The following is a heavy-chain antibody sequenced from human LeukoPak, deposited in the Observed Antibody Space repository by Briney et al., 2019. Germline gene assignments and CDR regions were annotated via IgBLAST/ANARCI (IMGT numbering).Heavy chain of an antibody. CDR1: GGSFSCYY. CDR2: INHSGST. D-gene: IGHD3-22*01. Sequence: SETLSLTCAVYGGSFSCYYWSWIRQPPGKGLERIGEINHSGSTNYNPSLKSRDTISVDPTKNQFSLKLSSVTAADTAVYYCARDRSSGCDYWGQGTLVTVSS. V-gene: IGHV4-34*01. CDR3: ARDRSSGCDY. J-gene: IGHJ4*02.